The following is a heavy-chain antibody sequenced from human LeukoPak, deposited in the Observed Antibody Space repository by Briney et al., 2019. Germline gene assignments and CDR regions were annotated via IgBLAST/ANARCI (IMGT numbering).Heavy chain of an antibody. CDR3: ARHPTRAEYGSGAFDM. CDR2: PSDSLST. V-gene: IGHV4-59*08. D-gene: IGHD3-10*01. CDR1: GGSISTSF. Sequence: SETLSLTCLVSGGSISTSFWGWVRQPPGKGLEWIGYPSDSLSTNYNPSLKSPLTISVDASKNHSSSSLPSVTAADTGGSSWARHPTRAEYGSGAFDMWGQGAMVTVSS. J-gene: IGHJ3*02.